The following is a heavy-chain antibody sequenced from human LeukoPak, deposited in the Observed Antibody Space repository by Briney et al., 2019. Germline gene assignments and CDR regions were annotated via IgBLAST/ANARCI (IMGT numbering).Heavy chain of an antibody. CDR3: ASGKVVVVAATLYYYYYMDV. CDR2: IIPIFGTA. Sequence: SVKVSCKASGGTFSSYAISWVRQAPGQGLEWMGGIIPIFGTANYAQKFQGRVTITADESTSTAYMELSSLRSEDTAVYYCASGKVVVVAATLYYYYYMDVWGKGTTVTISS. J-gene: IGHJ6*03. D-gene: IGHD2-15*01. CDR1: GGTFSSYA. V-gene: IGHV1-69*13.